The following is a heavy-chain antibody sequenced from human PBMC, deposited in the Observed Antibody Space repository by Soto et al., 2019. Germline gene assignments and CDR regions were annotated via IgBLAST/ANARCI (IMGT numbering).Heavy chain of an antibody. CDR1: GGTFSRYG. CDR3: ASQTGTTGNYYSGMDV. Sequence: QVQLVQSGAEVKKPGSSVKVSCKASGGTFSRYGISWVRQAAGQGLEWMGGIIPIFGTANYAPKFQGRVTITADESTSTAYMELSSLRSEDTAVYYCASQTGTTGNYYSGMDVWGQGTTVTVSS. J-gene: IGHJ6*02. CDR2: IIPIFGTA. D-gene: IGHD1-1*01. V-gene: IGHV1-69*12.